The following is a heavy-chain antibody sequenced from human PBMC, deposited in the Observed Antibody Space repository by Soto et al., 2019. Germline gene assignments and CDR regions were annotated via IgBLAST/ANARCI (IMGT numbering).Heavy chain of an antibody. V-gene: IGHV1-69*01. CDR1: GGIFRSYA. D-gene: IGHD6-19*01. J-gene: IGHJ4*02. CDR2: INPLFGTP. CDR3: ARDPPAAIAVAGDY. Sequence: QVRLLQSGAEVRKPGSSVKVSCKTSGGIFRSYAISWVRQAPGQGLEWMGGINPLFGTPKYAQKFQGRVTITADDSTRTAYMELSSLRSEDTAVYFCARDPPAAIAVAGDYWGQGTLVTVSS.